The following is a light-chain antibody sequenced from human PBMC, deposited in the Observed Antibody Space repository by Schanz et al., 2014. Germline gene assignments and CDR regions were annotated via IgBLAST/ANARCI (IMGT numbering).Light chain of an antibody. CDR3: CSYAASSTFV. CDR1: SSDVGGYNY. J-gene: IGLJ1*01. CDR2: DVS. Sequence: QSALTQPASVSGSPGQSITISCTGTSSDVGGYNYVSWYQQHPGKAPKLMIYDVSNRPSGLSNRFSGSKSGNTASLTVSGLQAEDEADYYCCSYAASSTFVFGTGTKLTVL. V-gene: IGLV2-14*01.